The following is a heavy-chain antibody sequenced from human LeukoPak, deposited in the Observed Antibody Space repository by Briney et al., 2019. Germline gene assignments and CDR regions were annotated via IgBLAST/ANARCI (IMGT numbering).Heavy chain of an antibody. V-gene: IGHV3-21*01. CDR2: ISSSSSYI. D-gene: IGHD6-13*01. J-gene: IGHJ5*02. CDR1: GFTFSSYS. Sequence: GALRLSCAASGFTFSSYSMNWVRQAPGKGLEWVSSISSSSSYIYYADSVKGRFTISRDNAKNSLYLQMNSLRAEDTAVYYCVRYSSSWYYYGFDPWGRGTLVTVSS. CDR3: VRYSSSWYYYGFDP.